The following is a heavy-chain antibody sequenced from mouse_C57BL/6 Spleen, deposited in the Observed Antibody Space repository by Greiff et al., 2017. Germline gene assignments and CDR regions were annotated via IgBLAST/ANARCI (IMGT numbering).Heavy chain of an antibody. V-gene: IGHV7-3*01. D-gene: IGHD3-3*01. Sequence: EVKLMESGGGLVQPGGSLSLSCAASGFTFTDYYMTWVRQPPGKALEWLGFIRNKANGYTTEYSASVKGRFTISRDNSQSILYLQMNALRAEDSATYYCARYRGTGYFDYWGQGTTLTVSS. CDR1: GFTFTDYY. CDR2: IRNKANGYTT. J-gene: IGHJ2*01. CDR3: ARYRGTGYFDY.